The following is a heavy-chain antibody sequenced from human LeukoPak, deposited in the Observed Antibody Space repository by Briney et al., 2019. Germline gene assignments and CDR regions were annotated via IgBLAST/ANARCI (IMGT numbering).Heavy chain of an antibody. CDR1: GFTFSSYT. CDR2: ISGSSNYI. V-gene: IGHV3-21*03. J-gene: IGHJ4*02. Sequence: GGSLRLFCAASGFTFSSYTMNWVRQAPGKGLEWVSSISGSSNYIYYADSVKGRFTISRDNVKTSLYLQMNSLSAEDTAVYYCTHVRVGATTSVDYWGQGTLVTVSS. D-gene: IGHD1-26*01. CDR3: THVRVGATTSVDY.